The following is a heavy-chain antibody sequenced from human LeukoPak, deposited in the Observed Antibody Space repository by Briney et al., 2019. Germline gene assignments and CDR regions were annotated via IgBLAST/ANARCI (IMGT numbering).Heavy chain of an antibody. CDR3: ARETYSSSTPRKNWFDP. CDR1: GGTFSSYA. CDR2: IIPILGIA. Sequence: SVKVSCKASGGTFSSYAISWVRQAPGQGLEWMGRIIPILGIANYAQKFQGRVTITADKSTSTVYMELSSLRSGDTAVYYCARETYSSSTPRKNWFDPWGQGTLVTVSS. D-gene: IGHD6-6*01. J-gene: IGHJ5*02. V-gene: IGHV1-69*04.